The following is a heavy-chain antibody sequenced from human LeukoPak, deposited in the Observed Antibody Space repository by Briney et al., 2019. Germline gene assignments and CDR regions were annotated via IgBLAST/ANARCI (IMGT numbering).Heavy chain of an antibody. CDR2: IYTSGST. J-gene: IGHJ4*02. CDR1: GGSISRGSDY. D-gene: IGHD6-19*01. Sequence: SETLSLTCSVCGGSISRGSDYWSWVRQPAGKGLELIGRIYTSGSTNYHRSLKIRLLISVDTSKNQFSLKLSSVTAADTAVYYCARNSGWYGVSWGQGTLVTVSS. CDR3: ARNSGWYGVS. V-gene: IGHV4-61*02.